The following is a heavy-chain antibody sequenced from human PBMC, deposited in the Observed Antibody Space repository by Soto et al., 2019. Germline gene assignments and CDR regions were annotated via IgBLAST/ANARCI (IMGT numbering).Heavy chain of an antibody. Sequence: SETLSLTCTVSGGSVSGTSYYWSWIRQPPGKGLEWIGSIYYTGSTNYNPSLKSRVTMSVDTSKNQFSLKLPSVTAADTAVYYCAGDPRAPWNHVRGWLDHWGPGALLTVSS. CDR2: IYYTGST. J-gene: IGHJ5*01. D-gene: IGHD1-1*01. V-gene: IGHV4-61*01. CDR1: GGSVSGTSYY. CDR3: AGDPRAPWNHVRGWLDH.